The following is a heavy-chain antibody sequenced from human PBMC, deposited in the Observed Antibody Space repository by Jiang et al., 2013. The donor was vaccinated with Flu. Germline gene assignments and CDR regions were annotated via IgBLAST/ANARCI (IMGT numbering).Heavy chain of an antibody. V-gene: IGHV3-33*05. CDR3: ARAPLTTYYYYGMDV. J-gene: IGHJ6*02. Sequence: GVVQPGRSLRLSCAASGFTFSSYGMHWVRQAPGKGLEWVAVISYDGSNKYYADSVKGRFTISRDNSKNTLYLQMNSLRAEDTAVYYCARAPLTTYYYYGMDVWGQGTTVTVSS. D-gene: IGHD4-11*01. CDR1: GFTFSSYG. CDR2: ISYDGSNK.